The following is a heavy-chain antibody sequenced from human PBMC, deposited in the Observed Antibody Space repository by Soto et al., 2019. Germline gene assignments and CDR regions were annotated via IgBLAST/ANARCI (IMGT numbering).Heavy chain of an antibody. CDR1: GFTFSSYG. Sequence: GGSLRLSCAASGFTFSSYGMHWVRQAPGKGLEWVAVISYDGSNKYYADSVKGRFTISRDNSKNTLYLQMNSLRAEDTAVYYCAKDAKVATLLGWYYYYGMDVWGQGTTVTVSS. D-gene: IGHD5-12*01. CDR3: AKDAKVATLLGWYYYYGMDV. CDR2: ISYDGSNK. J-gene: IGHJ6*02. V-gene: IGHV3-30*18.